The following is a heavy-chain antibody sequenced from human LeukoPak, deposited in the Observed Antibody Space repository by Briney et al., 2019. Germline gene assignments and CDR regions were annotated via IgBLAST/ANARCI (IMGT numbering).Heavy chain of an antibody. CDR2: ISGSGGST. CDR3: AKDGSGYCSSTSCSGMGDY. J-gene: IGHJ4*02. Sequence: PGGSLRLSCAASGFTFSSYAMSWVRQAPGKGLEWVSAISGSGGSTYYADSVKGRFTISRDNSKNTLYLQMNSLRAEDTAVYYCAKDGSGYCSSTSCSGMGDYWGQGTLVTVSS. D-gene: IGHD2-2*01. CDR1: GFTFSSYA. V-gene: IGHV3-23*01.